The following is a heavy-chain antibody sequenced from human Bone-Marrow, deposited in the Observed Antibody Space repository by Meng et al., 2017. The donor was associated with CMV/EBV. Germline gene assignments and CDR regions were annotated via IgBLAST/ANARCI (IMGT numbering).Heavy chain of an antibody. J-gene: IGHJ4*02. D-gene: IGHD2-21*02. V-gene: IGHV1-46*01. CDR2: INPSGGST. CDR3: ATQWTVVTIWLLKSLDF. Sequence: ASVKVSCKASGYTFTSYGISWVRQAPGQGLEWMGIINPSGGSTSYAQNFQGRVSITADELANTAYMELSSLTSEDTAVYYCATQWTVVTIWLLKSLDFWGPGTLVTVSS. CDR1: GYTFTSYG.